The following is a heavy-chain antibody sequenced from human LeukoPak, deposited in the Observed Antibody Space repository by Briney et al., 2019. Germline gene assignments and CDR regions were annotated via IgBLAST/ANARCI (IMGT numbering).Heavy chain of an antibody. CDR2: IIPILGIA. J-gene: IGHJ6*02. V-gene: IGHV1-69*04. D-gene: IGHD3-10*01. CDR3: ARDRAVRGVPGYYGMDV. CDR1: GGTFSSYA. Sequence: ASVKVFCKASGGTFSSYAISWVRQAPGQGLEWMGRIIPILGIANYAQKFQGRVTITADKSTSTAYMELSSLRSEDTAVYYCARDRAVRGVPGYYGMDVWGQGTTVTVSS.